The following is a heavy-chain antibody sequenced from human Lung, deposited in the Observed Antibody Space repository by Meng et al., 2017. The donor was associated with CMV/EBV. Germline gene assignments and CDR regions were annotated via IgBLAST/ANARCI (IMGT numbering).Heavy chain of an antibody. V-gene: IGHV1-69*02. Sequence: SVXVSXKASGGTFSSYTISWVRQAPGQGLEWMGRIIPILGIANYAQKFQGRVTITADKSTSTAYMELSSLRSEDTAVYYCASLGRDYYGMDVWGPGNPV. D-gene: IGHD1-26*01. CDR1: GGTFSSYT. CDR3: ASLGRDYYGMDV. CDR2: IIPILGIA. J-gene: IGHJ6*02.